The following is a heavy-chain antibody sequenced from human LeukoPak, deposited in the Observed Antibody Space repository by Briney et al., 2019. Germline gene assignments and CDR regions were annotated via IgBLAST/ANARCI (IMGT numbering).Heavy chain of an antibody. V-gene: IGHV1-8*01. J-gene: IGHJ6*03. CDR2: MNPNSGNT. CDR3: ARGGGSSWDGDYYYYYMDV. CDR1: GYTFTSYD. D-gene: IGHD6-13*01. Sequence: ASVKVSCKASGYTFTSYDIHWVRQATGQGLEWMGWMNPNSGNTGYAQKFQGRVTMTRNTSISTAYMELSSLRSENTAVYYCARGGGSSWDGDYYYYYMDVWGKGTTVTVSS.